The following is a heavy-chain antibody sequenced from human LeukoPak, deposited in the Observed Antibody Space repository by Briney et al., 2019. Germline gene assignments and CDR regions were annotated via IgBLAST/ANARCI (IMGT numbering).Heavy chain of an antibody. CDR1: GGSFSGYY. CDR2: INHSGST. Sequence: SETLSLTCAVYGGSFSGYYWSWIRQPPGKGLERIGEINHSGSTNYNPSLKSRVTISVDTSKNQFSLKLSSVTAADTAVYYCARAIYLTRSTPKKKGSWFDPWGQGTLVTVSS. CDR3: ARAIYLTRSTPKKKGSWFDP. D-gene: IGHD1/OR15-1a*01. V-gene: IGHV4-34*01. J-gene: IGHJ5*02.